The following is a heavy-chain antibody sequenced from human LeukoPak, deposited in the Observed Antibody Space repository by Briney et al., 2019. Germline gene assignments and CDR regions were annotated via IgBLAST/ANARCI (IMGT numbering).Heavy chain of an antibody. CDR2: IGYDGSKI. CDR3: AKEGRGGFDI. Sequence: GGSLRLSCAASGFTFSRSGMHWVRQAPGKGLEWVTFIGYDGSKIYYADSVKGRFTISRDNSKNTLYLQMNSLRAEDTAVYCCAKEGRGGFDIWGQGTMVTVSS. V-gene: IGHV3-30*02. J-gene: IGHJ3*02. D-gene: IGHD3-16*01. CDR1: GFTFSRSG.